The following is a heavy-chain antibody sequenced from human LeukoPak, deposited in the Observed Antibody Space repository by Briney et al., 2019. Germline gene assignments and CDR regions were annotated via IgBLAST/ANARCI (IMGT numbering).Heavy chain of an antibody. CDR2: ISGTGDST. D-gene: IGHD1-26*01. Sequence: GGSLRLSCAASGFTFNTYAMSWVRQAPGKGLEWVSGISGTGDSTYYADSVKGRFTISRDDSKNTLYLQMKSLTAEDTAVYYCAKDASGSYWYYFGYWGQGTLVIVSS. CDR3: AKDASGSYWYYFGY. J-gene: IGHJ4*02. CDR1: GFTFNTYA. V-gene: IGHV3-23*01.